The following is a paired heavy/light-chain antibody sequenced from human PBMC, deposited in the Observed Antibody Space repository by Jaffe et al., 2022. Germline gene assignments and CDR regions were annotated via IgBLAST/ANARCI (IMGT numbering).Heavy chain of an antibody. CDR1: GFTFSGAW. J-gene: IGHJ4*02. CDR3: ATDVYFGSGSYFNE. V-gene: IGHV3-15*01. Sequence: EVQLVESGGELAKPGGSLRLACAASGFTFSGAWMSWVRQVPGKGLEWVGRIKRKNDGETTDYAAPLKGRFTISRDDSENMLYLQINSLKSEDTGVYYCATDVYFGSGSYFNEWGPGTLVTVSS. CDR2: IKRKNDGETT. D-gene: IGHD3-10*01.
Light chain of an antibody. V-gene: IGLV1-40*01. J-gene: IGLJ2*01. CDR3: QSYDSSLSGVI. CDR1: SSNIGAGYD. Sequence: QSLLTQSPSVSGAPGQRVTISCTGSSSNIGAGYDVHWYQHRPGTAPKLLIYANNRRPSEVPDRLSGSKSGISASLAITGLQAEDEADYFCQSYDSSLSGVIFGGGTKVTVL. CDR2: ANN.